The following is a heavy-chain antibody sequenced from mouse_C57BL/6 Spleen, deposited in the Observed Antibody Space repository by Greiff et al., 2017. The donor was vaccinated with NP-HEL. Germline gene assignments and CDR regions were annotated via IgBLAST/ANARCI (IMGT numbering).Heavy chain of an antibody. Sequence: QVQLQQPGAELVRPGSSVKLSCKASGYTFTSYWMHWVKQRPIQGLEWIGNIDPSDSETHYNQKFKDKATLTVDKSSSTAYMQLSSLTSEDSAVYYCARDDGYRGYFDYWGQGTTLTVSS. V-gene: IGHV1-52*01. J-gene: IGHJ2*01. D-gene: IGHD2-3*01. CDR2: IDPSDSET. CDR1: GYTFTSYW. CDR3: ARDDGYRGYFDY.